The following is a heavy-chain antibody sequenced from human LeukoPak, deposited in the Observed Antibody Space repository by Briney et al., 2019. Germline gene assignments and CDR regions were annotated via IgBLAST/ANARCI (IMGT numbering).Heavy chain of an antibody. CDR2: IYYSGST. Sequence: SETLSLTCTVSGGSISSYYWSWIRQPPGKGLEWIGYIYYSGSTNYNPSLKSRVTISADTSKNQFSLKLSSVTAADTAVYYCARGGYCSSTSCPNWFDPWGQGTLVTVSS. CDR1: GGSISSYY. CDR3: ARGGYCSSTSCPNWFDP. V-gene: IGHV4-59*12. J-gene: IGHJ5*02. D-gene: IGHD2-2*03.